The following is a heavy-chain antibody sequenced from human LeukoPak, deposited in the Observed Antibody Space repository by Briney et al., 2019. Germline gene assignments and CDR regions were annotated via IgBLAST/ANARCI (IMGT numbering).Heavy chain of an antibody. D-gene: IGHD4-11*01. CDR3: ARDHTYYSNRYYYYMDV. V-gene: IGHV3-11*01. Sequence: GGSLRLSCAASGFTFSDYYMSWIRQAPGKGLEWVSYISSSGSTIYYADSVKGRFTISRDNAKNSLYLRMNSLRAEDTAVYYCARDHTYYSNRYYYYMDVWGKGTTVTVSS. CDR2: ISSSGSTI. CDR1: GFTFSDYY. J-gene: IGHJ6*03.